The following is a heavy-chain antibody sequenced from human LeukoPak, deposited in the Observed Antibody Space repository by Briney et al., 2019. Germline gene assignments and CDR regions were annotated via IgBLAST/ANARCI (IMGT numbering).Heavy chain of an antibody. J-gene: IGHJ5*02. Sequence: ASVKVSCKTSGYSFTDYYMHWVRQAPGQGLEWMGWINPNSGGTSSAQQFKGRVTMTRDTSITTVYMEVRWLTSDDTAIYYCARADRLHGGPYLIGPWGQGTLVTVSS. CDR2: INPNSGGT. D-gene: IGHD2-21*01. CDR1: GYSFTDYY. CDR3: ARADRLHGGPYLIGP. V-gene: IGHV1-2*02.